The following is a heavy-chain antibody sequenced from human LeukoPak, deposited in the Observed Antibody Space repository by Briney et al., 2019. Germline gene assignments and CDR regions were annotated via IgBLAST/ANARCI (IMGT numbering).Heavy chain of an antibody. CDR2: MNPNSGNT. CDR1: RYTFTSYD. CDR3: ASFQRAHPWFDY. J-gene: IGHJ4*02. Sequence: ASVKVSCKASRYTFTSYDINCVRQATGQGLGWMGWMNPNSGNTGYAQKFQGRVTMTRSTSISTAYMELSSLRSEDTAVYYCASFQRAHPWFDYWGQGTPVTVSS. V-gene: IGHV1-8*01.